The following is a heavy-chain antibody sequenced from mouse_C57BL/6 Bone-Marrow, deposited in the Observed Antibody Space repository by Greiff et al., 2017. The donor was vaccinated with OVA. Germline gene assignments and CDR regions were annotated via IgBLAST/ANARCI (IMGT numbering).Heavy chain of an antibody. J-gene: IGHJ3*01. D-gene: IGHD2-4*01. CDR1: GYSFTGYY. Sequence: VQLQHSGPELVKPGASVKISCKASGYSFTGYYMNWVKQSPEKSLEWIGEINPSTGGTTYNQKFKAKATLTVDKSSSTAYMQLKSLTSEDSAVYYCASSYDYALFAYWGQGTLVTVSA. CDR2: INPSTGGT. CDR3: ASSYDYALFAY. V-gene: IGHV1-42*01.